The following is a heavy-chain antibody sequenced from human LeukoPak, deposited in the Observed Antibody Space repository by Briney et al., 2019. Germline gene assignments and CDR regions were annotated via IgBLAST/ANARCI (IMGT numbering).Heavy chain of an antibody. V-gene: IGHV3-30*18. Sequence: GGSLRLSCAASGFTFSSYGMHWVRQAPGKGLEWVAVISHDGSNIHYGDSVQGRFTISRDNSKNTLYLQMNSLRAEDTAMYYCAKDPYRVVVATGNYLDPWGRGTLVTVSS. CDR1: GFTFSSYG. D-gene: IGHD2-15*01. CDR3: AKDPYRVVVATGNYLDP. CDR2: ISHDGSNI. J-gene: IGHJ5*02.